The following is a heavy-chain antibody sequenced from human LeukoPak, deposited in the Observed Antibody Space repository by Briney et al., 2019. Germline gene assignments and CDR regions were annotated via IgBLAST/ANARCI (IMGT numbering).Heavy chain of an antibody. CDR3: ARLGDSTSRLYYFDY. CDR1: GGSISSYY. D-gene: IGHD6-6*01. V-gene: IGHV4-59*08. CDR2: ISYSGST. Sequence: SETLSLTCTVSGGSISSYYWSWIRQPPGKGLEWIGYISYSGSTYYNPSLKSRVTISVDTSKSQFSLKLSSVTAADTAVYCCARLGDSTSRLYYFDYWGQGTLVTVSS. J-gene: IGHJ4*02.